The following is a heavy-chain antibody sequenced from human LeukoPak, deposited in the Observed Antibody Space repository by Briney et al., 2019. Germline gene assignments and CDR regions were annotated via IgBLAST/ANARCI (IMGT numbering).Heavy chain of an antibody. CDR1: GFPFSSYW. CDR2: IKQDGSKK. D-gene: IGHD2-2*01. Sequence: GGSLRLSCVASGFPFSSYWMTWVRQAPGKGLEWVANIKQDGSKKSYVDSVKGRFTISRDNSKNTLYLQMNSLRAEDTAVYYCAKDKIKSVFGTSCSDYWGQGTLVTVSS. V-gene: IGHV3-7*03. J-gene: IGHJ4*02. CDR3: AKDKIKSVFGTSCSDY.